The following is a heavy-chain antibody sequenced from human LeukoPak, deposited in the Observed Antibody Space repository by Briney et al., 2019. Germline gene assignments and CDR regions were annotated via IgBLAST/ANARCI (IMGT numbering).Heavy chain of an antibody. CDR1: GNYW. CDR2: INGDGRWT. D-gene: IGHD2-2*01. V-gene: IGHV3-74*01. CDR3: VSFYETD. J-gene: IGHJ4*02. Sequence: GGSLRLSCAAPGNYWMHWVRQAPGKGLVWVSHINGDGRWTSYADSGKGRFTSSKDNAKNTVYLQMNDLSAEDTAGYYCVSFYETDWGRGTLVTVSS.